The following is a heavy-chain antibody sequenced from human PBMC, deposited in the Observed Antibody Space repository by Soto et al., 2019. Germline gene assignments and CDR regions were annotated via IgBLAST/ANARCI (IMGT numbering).Heavy chain of an antibody. CDR2: ISSSGDTK. V-gene: IGHV3-48*03. CDR1: GFTFNTYE. Sequence: EVQLVESGGDLVQPGGSLRLSCAASGFTFNTYEMSWVRQAPGKGLVWVSYISSSGDTKHYADSVKGRFTVSRDNAKNSLYLQMNSLRAGDTALYYCARGTGGYIPRAIDLRYWGQGTLVTVSS. D-gene: IGHD7-27*01. CDR3: ARGTGGYIPRAIDLRY. J-gene: IGHJ4*02.